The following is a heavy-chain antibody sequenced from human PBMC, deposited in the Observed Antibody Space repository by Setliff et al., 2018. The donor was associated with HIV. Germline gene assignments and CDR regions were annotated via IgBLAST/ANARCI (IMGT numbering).Heavy chain of an antibody. V-gene: IGHV5-51*01. CDR2: IYPGDSDT. D-gene: IGHD5-18*01. J-gene: IGHJ4*02. Sequence: PGESLKISCKGSGYSFTSYWIGWVRQMPGKGLEWMGIIYPGDSDTRYSPSFQGQVTISADKSISTAYLQWRSLQASDTAVYYCARRTRRRGSSYGNIDYWGQGTQVTSPQ. CDR1: GYSFTSYW. CDR3: ARRTRRRGSSYGNIDY.